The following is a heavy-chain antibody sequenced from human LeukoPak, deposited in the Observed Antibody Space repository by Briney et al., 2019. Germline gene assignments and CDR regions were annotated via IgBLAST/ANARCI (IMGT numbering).Heavy chain of an antibody. Sequence: GGSLRLFCAAWGFTFSIYWMHCVRQSPGKGLVWVSRINSDGSSTTYADSVKGRFTISRDNSKNTVYLQLNSLSTEDTALYYCAKTTTGYSSGRYPGWAVDYWGQGTLVTVSS. V-gene: IGHV3-74*01. CDR1: GFTFSIYW. D-gene: IGHD6-19*01. CDR3: AKTTTGYSSGRYPGWAVDY. CDR2: INSDGSST. J-gene: IGHJ4*02.